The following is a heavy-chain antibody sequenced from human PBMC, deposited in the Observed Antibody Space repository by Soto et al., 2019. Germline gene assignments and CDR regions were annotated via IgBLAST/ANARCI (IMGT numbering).Heavy chain of an antibody. CDR3: ARAGIAARPNYYYGMDV. D-gene: IGHD6-6*01. V-gene: IGHV3-33*01. J-gene: IGHJ6*04. CDR1: GLTFRRYA. Sequence: PGGSLRLSCAASGLTFRRYAMHWVRQAPGKGLECVALLWYDGINKYYADSVKGRFTISRDNSKNTLYLQMNSLRAEDTAVYYCARAGIAARPNYYYGMDVWGKGT. CDR2: LWYDGINK.